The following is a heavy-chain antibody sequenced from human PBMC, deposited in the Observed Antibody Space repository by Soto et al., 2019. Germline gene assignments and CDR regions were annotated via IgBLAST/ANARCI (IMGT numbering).Heavy chain of an antibody. Sequence: QVQLVQSGAEVKKPGSSVKVSCKTSGGVLRSYGFSWVRQAPGQGLDWMGRIIPLLGTSKSAQNFQGRVTITADEATSTVYMERSSLRSEDTALYYCARGNVDILGGFDLWGQGTLVTVSS. CDR1: GGVLRSYG. V-gene: IGHV1-69*11. D-gene: IGHD5-12*01. CDR3: ARGNVDILGGFDL. J-gene: IGHJ5*02. CDR2: IIPLLGTS.